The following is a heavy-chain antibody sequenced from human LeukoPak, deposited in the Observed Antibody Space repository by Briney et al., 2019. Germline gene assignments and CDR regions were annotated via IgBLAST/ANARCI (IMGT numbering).Heavy chain of an antibody. CDR2: INPNSGGT. CDR3: ARGPYYYDSSGYYLRPRTAPWFDP. V-gene: IGHV1-2*02. J-gene: IGHJ5*02. Sequence: ASVKVSCKASGYTFTGYYMHWVRQAPGQGLEWMGWINPNSGGTNYAQRFQGRVTMTRDTSISTAYMGLSRLRSDDTAVYYCARGPYYYDSSGYYLRPRTAPWFDPWGQGTLVTVSS. CDR1: GYTFTGYY. D-gene: IGHD3-22*01.